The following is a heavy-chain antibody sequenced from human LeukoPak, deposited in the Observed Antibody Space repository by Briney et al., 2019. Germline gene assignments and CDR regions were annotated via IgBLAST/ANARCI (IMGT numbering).Heavy chain of an antibody. V-gene: IGHV1-8*01. CDR2: MNPNSGNT. CDR1: GYTFTSYD. CDR3: ARGRAALMSR. Sequence: DSVEVSCKASGYTFTSYDINWVRQATGQGLQWMGWMNPNSGNTGYAQKFQGRVTMTRNTFISTAYMDMSSLRSEDTAVYYCARGRAALMSRWGQGTLVTVSS. D-gene: IGHD6-6*01. J-gene: IGHJ4*02.